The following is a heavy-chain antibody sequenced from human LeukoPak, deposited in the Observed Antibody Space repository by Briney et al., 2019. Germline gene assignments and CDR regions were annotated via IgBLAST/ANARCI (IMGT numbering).Heavy chain of an antibody. Sequence: GESLKISCKGSGYTFTNYWIGWGRQMPGKGLEWMGIIYPDDSETAFSPSFQGQVNISADKSINTAFLQWSSLKASDTAMYYCARSQDSSSDAFDVWGQGTMVTVSS. V-gene: IGHV5-51*01. CDR3: ARSQDSSSDAFDV. CDR2: IYPDDSET. D-gene: IGHD6-13*01. CDR1: GYTFTNYW. J-gene: IGHJ3*01.